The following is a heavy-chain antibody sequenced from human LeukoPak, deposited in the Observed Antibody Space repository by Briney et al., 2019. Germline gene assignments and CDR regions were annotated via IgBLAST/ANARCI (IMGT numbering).Heavy chain of an antibody. Sequence: SETLSLTCTVSGGSISSYYWSWIRQPPGKGLEWIGYIYYSGSTNYNPSLKSRVTISVDTSKNQFSLKLSSVTAADTAVYYCAREGDSSGTSGFDYWGQGTLVTVSS. D-gene: IGHD6-19*01. CDR3: AREGDSSGTSGFDY. J-gene: IGHJ4*02. V-gene: IGHV4-59*01. CDR2: IYYSGST. CDR1: GGSISSYY.